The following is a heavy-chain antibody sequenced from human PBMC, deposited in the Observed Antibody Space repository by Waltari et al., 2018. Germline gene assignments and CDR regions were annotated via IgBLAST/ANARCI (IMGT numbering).Heavy chain of an antibody. CDR1: GGSFSGYY. J-gene: IGHJ6*03. CDR2: INHSGST. V-gene: IGHV4-34*01. CDR3: ARAGRRYYDSSGYYKYYYYMDV. D-gene: IGHD3-22*01. Sequence: QVQLQQWGAGLLKPSETLSLTCAVYGGSFSGYYCSWIRQPPGKGLEWIGEINHSGSTNSNPSLKSRFPISVDTSKNQFSLKLSSVTAADTAVYYCARAGRRYYDSSGYYKYYYYMDVWGKGTTVTVSS.